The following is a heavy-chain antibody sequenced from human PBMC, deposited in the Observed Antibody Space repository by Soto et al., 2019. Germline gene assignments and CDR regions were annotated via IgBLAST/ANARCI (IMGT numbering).Heavy chain of an antibody. V-gene: IGHV1-69*01. Sequence: QVQLVQSGSEVKKPGSSVKVSCKASGGSFSSNPISWVRQAPGQGLEWMAGIIPIFATVHYAQKFQGRVTITADESTSTAYRELTPLRSEVTAVYFCARGCRGYSSAPSYYFDYWGQGTLVTVSS. CDR1: GGSFSSNP. CDR2: IIPIFATV. CDR3: ARGCRGYSSAPSYYFDY. D-gene: IGHD5-18*01. J-gene: IGHJ4*02.